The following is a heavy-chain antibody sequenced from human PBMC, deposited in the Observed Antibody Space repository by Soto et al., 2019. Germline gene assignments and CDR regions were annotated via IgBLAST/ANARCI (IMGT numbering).Heavy chain of an antibody. Sequence: QITLKESGPTLVKPTETLTLTCTFSGFSLRTRGVGVDWIRQPPGKALEWLAFIYWDDDKRYSPSLKSRLTITKDTSKNQVVLTMTILDPVDTATYFCAHTDHYASGSQTYYFDYWGQGILVTVSS. V-gene: IGHV2-5*02. D-gene: IGHD3-10*01. CDR3: AHTDHYASGSQTYYFDY. CDR1: GFSLRTRGVG. J-gene: IGHJ4*02. CDR2: IYWDDDK.